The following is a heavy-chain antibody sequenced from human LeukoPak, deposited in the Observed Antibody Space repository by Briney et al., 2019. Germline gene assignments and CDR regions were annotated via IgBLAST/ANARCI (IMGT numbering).Heavy chain of an antibody. Sequence: PGGSLRLSCAASGFTFSSYGMSWVRQAPGKGLEWVSAISGSGGSRYYADSVKGRFTISRDNSKNTLYLQMNSLRAEDTAVYYCARGPSGYHNTGGQGTLVTVSS. CDR1: GFTFSSYG. CDR3: ARGPSGYHNT. J-gene: IGHJ4*02. D-gene: IGHD5-12*01. V-gene: IGHV3-23*01. CDR2: ISGSGGSR.